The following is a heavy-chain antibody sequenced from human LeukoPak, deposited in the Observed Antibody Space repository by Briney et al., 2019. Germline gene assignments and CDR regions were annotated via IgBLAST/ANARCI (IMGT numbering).Heavy chain of an antibody. CDR2: IDPSDSYT. J-gene: IGHJ5*02. D-gene: IGHD3-22*01. CDR3: ARRGGYYDSSGYYHYNWFDP. Sequence: GESLKISCKGSGYSFTSYWISWVRQMPGKGLEWMGRIDPSDSYTNYSPSFQGHVTISADKSISTAYLQWSSLKASDTAMYYCARRGGYYDSSGYYHYNWFDPWGQGTLVTVSS. V-gene: IGHV5-10-1*01. CDR1: GYSFTSYW.